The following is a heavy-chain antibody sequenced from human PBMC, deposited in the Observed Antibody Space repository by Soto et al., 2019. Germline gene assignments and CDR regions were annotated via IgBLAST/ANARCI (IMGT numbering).Heavy chain of an antibody. J-gene: IGHJ4*02. CDR2: INKDGSEK. D-gene: IGHD3-16*01. Sequence: GGSLRLSCAASGLTFSGFWMSWVRQAPGKGLEWVANINKDGSEKHYVDSVLGRFTVSRDNAQNSLYLQMNSLRVEDTAVYYCASGGHIDYCGQGALVTVSS. CDR3: ASGGHIDY. CDR1: GLTFSGFW. V-gene: IGHV3-7*01.